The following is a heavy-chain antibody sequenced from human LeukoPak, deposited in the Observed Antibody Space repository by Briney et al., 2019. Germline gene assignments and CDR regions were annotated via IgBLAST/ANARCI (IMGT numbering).Heavy chain of an antibody. CDR3: ARDMRVDSSGYYEAFDI. CDR2: ISYDGSNK. Sequence: GGSLRLSCAASGFTFSSYAMHWVRQAPGKGLEWVAVISYDGSNKYYADSVKGRFTISRDNSKNTLYLQMNSLRAEDTAVYYCARDMRVDSSGYYEAFDIWGQGTMVTVSS. D-gene: IGHD3-22*01. J-gene: IGHJ3*02. V-gene: IGHV3-30*04. CDR1: GFTFSSYA.